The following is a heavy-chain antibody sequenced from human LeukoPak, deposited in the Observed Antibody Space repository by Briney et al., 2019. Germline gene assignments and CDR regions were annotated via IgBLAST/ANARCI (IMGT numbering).Heavy chain of an antibody. J-gene: IGHJ4*02. V-gene: IGHV5-51*01. D-gene: IGHD1-26*01. Sequence: KISCKGSGYSFTTYWIAWVRQMPGKGLEWMGVIYPGDSDTRYSPSFQGQVTLSADKSISTAYLQWSSLKASDTAIYYCARALVGAATLSYWGQGTLVTVSS. CDR3: ARALVGAATLSY. CDR2: IYPGDSDT. CDR1: GYSFTTYW.